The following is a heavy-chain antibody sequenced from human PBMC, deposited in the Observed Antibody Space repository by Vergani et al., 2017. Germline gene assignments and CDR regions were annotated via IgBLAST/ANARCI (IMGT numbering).Heavy chain of an antibody. CDR1: GFTFSSYG. CDR3: AREEAAAGTGS. V-gene: IGHV3-48*01. J-gene: IGHJ5*02. CDR2: ISSSGSTI. D-gene: IGHD6-13*01. Sequence: VQLVESGGGVVQPGRSLRLSCAASGFTFSSYGMHWVRQAPGKGLEWVSYISSSGSTIYYADSVKGRFTISRDNSKNTLYLQMNSLRAEDTAVYYCAREEAAAGTGSWGQGTLVTVSS.